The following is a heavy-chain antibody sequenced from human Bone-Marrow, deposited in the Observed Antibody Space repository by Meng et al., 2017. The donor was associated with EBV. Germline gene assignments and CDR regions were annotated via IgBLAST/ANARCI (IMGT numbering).Heavy chain of an antibody. Sequence: GHPWQGGAGLLQPSEPLALSCAVDGGFCSGYYWGWIRQPPGKGLEWIGEINHSESTNYNPSLKSRVTISVDTSKNQFSLKLSSVTAADTAVYYCARGLIRQLVRRIRGGNWFDPWGQGTLVTVSS. V-gene: IGHV4-34*01. D-gene: IGHD1-1*01. J-gene: IGHJ5*02. CDR1: GGFCSGYY. CDR2: INHSEST. CDR3: ARGLIRQLVRRIRGGNWFDP.